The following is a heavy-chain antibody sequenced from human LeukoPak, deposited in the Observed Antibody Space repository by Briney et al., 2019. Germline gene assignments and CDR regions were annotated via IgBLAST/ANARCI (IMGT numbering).Heavy chain of an antibody. Sequence: SETLSLTCTVSGDSISSSYWSWIRQPPGKGLEWIGYIYYSGSTNYNPSLKSRVTISVDTSKNQFSLKLSSVTAADTAVYYCAKDSSGWYDYWGQGTLVTVSS. CDR2: IYYSGST. CDR1: GDSISSSY. CDR3: AKDSSGWYDY. V-gene: IGHV4-59*01. D-gene: IGHD6-19*01. J-gene: IGHJ4*02.